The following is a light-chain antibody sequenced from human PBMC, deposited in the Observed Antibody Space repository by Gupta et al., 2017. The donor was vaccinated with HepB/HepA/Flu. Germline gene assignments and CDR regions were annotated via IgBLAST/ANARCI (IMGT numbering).Light chain of an antibody. J-gene: IGLJ2*01. CDR2: ANN. V-gene: IGLV1-40*01. CDR3: QSYDNSLHAWV. Sequence: QSVLTQPPSVSGAPGQRVAISCTVSSSNMGTPYDVSWYQQLPGTAPKLLIYANNNRPSGVPDRFSGSKSVTSASLAITGLQAEDEADYYCQSYDNSLHAWVFGGGTKLTV. CDR1: SSNMGTPYD.